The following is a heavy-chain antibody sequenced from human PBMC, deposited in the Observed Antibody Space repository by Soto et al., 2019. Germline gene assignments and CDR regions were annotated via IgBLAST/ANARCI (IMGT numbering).Heavy chain of an antibody. CDR3: AGGAGSYYDPFDY. CDR2: ISYDGSNK. D-gene: IGHD3-10*01. V-gene: IGHV3-30-3*01. J-gene: IGHJ4*02. Sequence: LRLSCAASGFTFSSYAMHWVRQAPGKGLEWVAVISYDGSNKYYADSVKGRFTISRDNSKNTLYLQMNSLRAEDTAVYYCAGGAGSYYDPFDYWGQGTLVTVSS. CDR1: GFTFSSYA.